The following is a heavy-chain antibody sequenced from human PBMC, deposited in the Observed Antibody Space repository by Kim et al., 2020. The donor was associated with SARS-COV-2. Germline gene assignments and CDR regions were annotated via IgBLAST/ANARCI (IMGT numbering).Heavy chain of an antibody. CDR2: IYSGGST. V-gene: IGHV3-66*01. CDR3: ARGLYSSGWRTGHY. J-gene: IGHJ4*02. CDR1: GFTVSSNY. D-gene: IGHD6-19*01. Sequence: GGSLRLSCAASGFTVSSNYMSWVRQAPGKGLEWVSVIYSGGSTYYADSVKGRFTISRDNSKNTLYLQMNSLRAEDTAVYYCARGLYSSGWRTGHYWGQGTLVTVSS.